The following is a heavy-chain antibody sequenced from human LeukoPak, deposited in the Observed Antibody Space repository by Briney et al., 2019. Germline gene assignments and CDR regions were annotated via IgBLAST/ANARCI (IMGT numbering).Heavy chain of an antibody. J-gene: IGHJ6*03. Sequence: KSSETLSLTCTVSGGSISSYYWSWIRQPPGKGLEWIGYIYYSGTTNYNPSLETRVTISVDTSKNQFSLRLSSVTAADTAVYYCARVTWGGHYYYMDVWGKGTTVTVSS. V-gene: IGHV4-59*01. D-gene: IGHD3-16*01. CDR1: GGSISSYY. CDR3: ARVTWGGHYYYMDV. CDR2: IYYSGTT.